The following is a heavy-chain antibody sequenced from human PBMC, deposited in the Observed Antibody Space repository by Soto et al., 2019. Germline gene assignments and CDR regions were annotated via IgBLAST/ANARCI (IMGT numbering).Heavy chain of an antibody. V-gene: IGHV1-46*01. CDR3: ARWDFVVIPPEISRIDY. Sequence: ASVKVSCKASGYTFSNHYIHWVRQVRGQGLEWMGVINPSLGRTHSAQKFQGRVTMTRFTSTSTVFMEMTSLRSEDTAVYHCARWDFVVIPPEISRIDYWDQGTLVNVSS. J-gene: IGHJ4*02. D-gene: IGHD2-2*01. CDR1: GYTFSNHY. CDR2: INPSLGRT.